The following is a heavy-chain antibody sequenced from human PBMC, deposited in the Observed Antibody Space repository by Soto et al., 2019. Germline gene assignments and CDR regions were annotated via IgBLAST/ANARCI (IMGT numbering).Heavy chain of an antibody. V-gene: IGHV4-59*01. J-gene: IGHJ3*02. Sequence: SETLSLTCTVSGGSISSYYWSWIRQPPGKGLEWIGYIYYSGSTNYNPSLKSRVTISVDTSKNQFSLKLSSVTAADTAVYYCARTAKNWGSDAFDIGGQGTMVTVSS. CDR2: IYYSGST. CDR3: ARTAKNWGSDAFDI. D-gene: IGHD7-27*01. CDR1: GGSISSYY.